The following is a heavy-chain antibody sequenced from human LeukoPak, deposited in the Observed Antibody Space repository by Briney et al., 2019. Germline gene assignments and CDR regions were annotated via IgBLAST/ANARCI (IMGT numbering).Heavy chain of an antibody. CDR1: GFTFSSYA. CDR3: ARAAAYQSGDY. J-gene: IGHJ4*02. Sequence: GGSLRLSCAASGFTFSSYAMHWVRQAPGKGLEWVAVISYDGSNKYYADSVKGRFTISRDNAKNSLYLQMNSLRAEDTAVYYCARAAAYQSGDYWGQGTLVTVSS. V-gene: IGHV3-30*04. D-gene: IGHD6-25*01. CDR2: ISYDGSNK.